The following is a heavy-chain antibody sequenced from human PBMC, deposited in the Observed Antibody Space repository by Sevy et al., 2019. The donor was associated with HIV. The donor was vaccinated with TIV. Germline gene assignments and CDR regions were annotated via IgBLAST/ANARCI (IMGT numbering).Heavy chain of an antibody. Sequence: GGSLRLSCKASGFTFSTYSMHWVRQAPGKGLEWASSISRTSTTTYYAASAKGRLTISRDNTKNSLYLQMNSLRDEDTAVYYCAREAYYYDSREENWFDPWGQGTLVTVSS. J-gene: IGHJ5*02. CDR3: AREAYYYDSREENWFDP. V-gene: IGHV3-48*02. D-gene: IGHD3-22*01. CDR2: ISRTSTTT. CDR1: GFTFSTYS.